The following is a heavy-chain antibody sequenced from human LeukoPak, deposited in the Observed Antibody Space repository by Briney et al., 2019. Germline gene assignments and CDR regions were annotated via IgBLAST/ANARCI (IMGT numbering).Heavy chain of an antibody. D-gene: IGHD3-3*01. J-gene: IGHJ4*02. CDR3: AKFAPRASGVVVIPMHYFDY. CDR1: GFTFSSYA. Sequence: GGSLRLSCAASGFTFSSYAMSWVRQAPGKGLEWVSAITGSGGNTYYADSVKGRFTISRDASKNTLYLQMNSLRAEDTALYYCAKFAPRASGVVVIPMHYFDYWGQGSLVTVSS. CDR2: ITGSGGNT. V-gene: IGHV3-23*01.